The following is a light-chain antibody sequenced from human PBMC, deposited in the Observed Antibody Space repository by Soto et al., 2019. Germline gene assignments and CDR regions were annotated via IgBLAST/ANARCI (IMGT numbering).Light chain of an antibody. CDR1: QGISNY. J-gene: IGKJ4*01. V-gene: IGKV1-27*01. CDR3: QKYTNVPT. Sequence: DIQMTQSPYSLSASVGDRVTITCRASQGISNYLAWYQQIPGKVPKLLISAASTLQSGVPSRFSGSGSGTDFTLTISSLQAEDVATYYCQKYTNVPTFGGGTKEEIK. CDR2: AAS.